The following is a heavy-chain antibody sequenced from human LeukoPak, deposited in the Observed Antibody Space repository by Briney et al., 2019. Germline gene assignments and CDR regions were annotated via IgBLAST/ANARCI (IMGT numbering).Heavy chain of an antibody. CDR1: GFTFSSYA. V-gene: IGHV3-23*01. CDR2: ISGSGGST. D-gene: IGHD2-15*01. J-gene: IGHJ4*02. CDR3: AKDRRIVVVVAATPGADY. Sequence: PGGSLRLSCAASGFTFSSYAMSWVRQAPGKGLEWVSAISGSGGSTYYADSVKGRFTISRDNSKNTLYLQMNSLRAEDTAVYYCAKDRRIVVVVAATPGADYWGQGTLVTVSS.